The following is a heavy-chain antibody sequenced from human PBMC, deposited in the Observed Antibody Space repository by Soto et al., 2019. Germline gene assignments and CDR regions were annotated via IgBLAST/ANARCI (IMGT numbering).Heavy chain of an antibody. CDR1: GVSISSSIYY. Sequence: TSETLSVTCTFAGVSISSSIYYLGWIRQPPGKGLEWIGSIYYSGSTYYNPSLKSRVTISVDTSKNQFSLKLSSVTAADTAVYYCARHAIPLYDILTGPLDYWGQGALVTVSS. CDR2: IYYSGST. V-gene: IGHV4-39*01. D-gene: IGHD3-9*01. CDR3: ARHAIPLYDILTGPLDY. J-gene: IGHJ4*02.